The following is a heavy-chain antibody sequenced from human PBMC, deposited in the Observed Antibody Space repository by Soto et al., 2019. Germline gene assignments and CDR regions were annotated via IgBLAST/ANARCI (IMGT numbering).Heavy chain of an antibody. D-gene: IGHD3-3*01. CDR2: IYWNDDK. J-gene: IGHJ5*02. V-gene: IGHV2-5*01. CDR3: AHCVHYDFWSGYYP. CDR1: VLSLSTSGVG. Sequence: QITLKESGPPLVKPTQPLTLTCTFSVLSLSTSGVGVGWIRQPPGKALEWLALIYWNDDKRYSPSLKSRLTITKVTTKNEVVLTTTNMDMVDTATYYCAHCVHYDFWSGYYPWGQGTLVTVSS.